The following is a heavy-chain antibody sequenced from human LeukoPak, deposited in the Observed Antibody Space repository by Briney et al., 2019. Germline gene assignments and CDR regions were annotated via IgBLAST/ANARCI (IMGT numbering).Heavy chain of an antibody. Sequence: GGSLRLSCAASGFSFSSYGMHWVRQAPGKGLEWVAVIWYDGSNKYYADSVKGRFTISRDNSKNTLYLQMNSLRAEDTAVYYCAREELPYYYGMDVWGQGTTVTVSS. CDR3: AREELPYYYGMDV. CDR2: IWYDGSNK. D-gene: IGHD1-26*01. J-gene: IGHJ6*02. CDR1: GFSFSSYG. V-gene: IGHV3-33*01.